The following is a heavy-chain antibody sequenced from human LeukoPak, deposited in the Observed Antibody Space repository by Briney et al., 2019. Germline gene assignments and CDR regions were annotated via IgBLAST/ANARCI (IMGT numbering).Heavy chain of an antibody. D-gene: IGHD3-10*01. CDR2: INWNGGST. CDR1: GFTFDDYG. Sequence: GGSLRLSYAASGFTFDDYGMNWVRQAPGKGLEWVSGINWNGGSTGYADSVKGRFTISRDNAKNPLYLQMNSLRAEDTALYYCARVVDYYGSGSYSESGPYFDYWGQGTLVTVSS. J-gene: IGHJ4*02. V-gene: IGHV3-20*03. CDR3: ARVVDYYGSGSYSESGPYFDY.